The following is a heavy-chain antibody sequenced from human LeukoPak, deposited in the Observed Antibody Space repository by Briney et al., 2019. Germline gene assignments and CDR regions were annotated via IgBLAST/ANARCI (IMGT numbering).Heavy chain of an antibody. CDR3: ARGSTITFGGVIADFDY. V-gene: IGHV3-7*01. J-gene: IGHJ4*02. CDR2: MKEDGSKK. D-gene: IGHD3-16*02. Sequence: GGSLRLSCAASGFTFSSDWMSWVRQAPGKGLEWVANMKEDGSKKDYMESVKGRFTISRDNAKNSLYLQMSSLRAEDTAVYYCARGSTITFGGVIADFDYWGQGTLVTVSS. CDR1: GFTFSSDW.